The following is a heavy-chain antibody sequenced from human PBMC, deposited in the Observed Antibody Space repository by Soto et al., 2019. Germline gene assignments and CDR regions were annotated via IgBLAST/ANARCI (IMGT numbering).Heavy chain of an antibody. J-gene: IGHJ4*02. Sequence: GGSLRLSCAASGFTFSSYAMHWVRQAPGKGLEWVAVISYDGSNKYYADSVKGRFTISRDNSKNTLYLQMNSLRAEDTAVYCCARVGGTRIPDYWGQGTLVTVSS. D-gene: IGHD1-7*01. CDR1: GFTFSSYA. CDR3: ARVGGTRIPDY. V-gene: IGHV3-30-3*01. CDR2: ISYDGSNK.